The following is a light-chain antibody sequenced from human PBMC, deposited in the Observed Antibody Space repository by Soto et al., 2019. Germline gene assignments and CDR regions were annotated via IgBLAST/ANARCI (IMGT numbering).Light chain of an antibody. CDR2: AVS. Sequence: EIVLTQSPGTLSLSPGERATLSCRASQSVSDYLAWYQQKPGQAPRLLIYAVSSRATGIPDRFSGSGSGTDFTLTFTRLEPEDFALYYCQQYSIFALSFGGGTTLEIK. V-gene: IGKV3-20*01. J-gene: IGKJ4*01. CDR3: QQYSIFALS. CDR1: QSVSDY.